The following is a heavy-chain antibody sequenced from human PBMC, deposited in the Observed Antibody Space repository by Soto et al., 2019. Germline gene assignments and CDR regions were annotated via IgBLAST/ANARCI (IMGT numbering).Heavy chain of an antibody. CDR2: IWYDGSNK. D-gene: IGHD2-15*01. CDR1: GFTFSSYG. CDR3: AREGGVVVAGNAFDI. V-gene: IGHV3-33*01. Sequence: SLRLSCAASGFTFSSYGMHWVRQAPGKGLEWVAVIWYDGSNKYYADSVKGRFTISRDNSKNTLYLQMNSLRAEDTAVYYCAREGGVVVAGNAFDIWGQGTMVTVSS. J-gene: IGHJ3*02.